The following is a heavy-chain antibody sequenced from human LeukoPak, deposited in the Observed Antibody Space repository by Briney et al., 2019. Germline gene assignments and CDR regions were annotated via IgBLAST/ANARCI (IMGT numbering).Heavy chain of an antibody. Sequence: GGSLRLSCAASGFTFSSYSMNWVRQAPGKGLEWVSSISSSSGYIYYADSVKGRFTISRDNAKNSLYLQMNSLRAEDTAVYYCARDGTSRPYGAFDIWGQGTMVTVSS. CDR3: ARDGTSRPYGAFDI. CDR2: ISSSSGYI. D-gene: IGHD2-2*01. J-gene: IGHJ3*02. V-gene: IGHV3-21*01. CDR1: GFTFSSYS.